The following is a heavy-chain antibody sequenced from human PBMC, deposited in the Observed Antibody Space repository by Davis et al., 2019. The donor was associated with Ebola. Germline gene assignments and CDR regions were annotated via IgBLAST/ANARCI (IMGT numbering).Heavy chain of an antibody. D-gene: IGHD3-10*01. CDR1: VGSINTYY. V-gene: IGHV4-59*08. CDR3: ATFGSEGNFDY. J-gene: IGHJ4*02. Sequence: PSETLSLTCTVSVGSINTYYWSWIRQPPGKGLEWIGYIYYSGSTNYNPSLKSRVTISVDTSKNQFSLKLSSVTAADTAVYYCATFGSEGNFDYWGQGTLVTVSS. CDR2: IYYSGST.